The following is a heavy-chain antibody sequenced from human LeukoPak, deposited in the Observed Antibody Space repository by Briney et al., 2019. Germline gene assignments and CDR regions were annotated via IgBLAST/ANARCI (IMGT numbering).Heavy chain of an antibody. D-gene: IGHD3-22*01. CDR1: GFTFSSYS. J-gene: IGHJ4*02. V-gene: IGHV3-21*01. CDR3: ARDLKPYYYDSSGLDY. CDR2: ISSSSSYI. Sequence: PGGSLRLSCAASGFTFSSYSMNWVRQAPGKGLEWVSSISSSSSYIYYADSVKGRFTISRDNAKNSPYLQMNSLRAEDTAVYYCARDLKPYYYDSSGLDYWGQGTLVTVSS.